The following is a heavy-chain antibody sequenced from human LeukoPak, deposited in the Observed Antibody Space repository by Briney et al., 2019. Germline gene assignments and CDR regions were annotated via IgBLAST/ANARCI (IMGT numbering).Heavy chain of an antibody. J-gene: IGHJ4*02. CDR3: ARALGNSTGDY. CDR2: IKHDGSEE. V-gene: IGHV3-7*04. D-gene: IGHD7-27*01. CDR1: GFTLNIFW. Sequence: GRSLRLSCAASGFTLNIFWMSWVRQAPGKGLEWVANIKHDGSEEYYGDSVRGRFTISRDNAKNSLILQMNSLRGEDTAVYYCARALGNSTGDYWGQGTLVTVSS.